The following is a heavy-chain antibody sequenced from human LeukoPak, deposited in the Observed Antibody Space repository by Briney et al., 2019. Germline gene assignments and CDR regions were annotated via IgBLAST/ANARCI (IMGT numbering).Heavy chain of an antibody. D-gene: IGHD2-15*01. Sequence: GGSLRLSCAASGFTFNTYAMSWVRQAPGKGLEWVSSISGSGAYTYYADSVKGRFTISRDNSRNTLYLQMSSLRAEDTAVYYCAKTQGRSKDGFDIWGQGTVVTVSS. CDR2: ISGSGAYT. V-gene: IGHV3-23*01. CDR3: AKTQGRSKDGFDI. CDR1: GFTFNTYA. J-gene: IGHJ3*02.